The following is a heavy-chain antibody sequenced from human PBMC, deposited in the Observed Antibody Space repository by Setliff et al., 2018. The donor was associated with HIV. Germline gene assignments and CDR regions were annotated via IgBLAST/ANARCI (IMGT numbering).Heavy chain of an antibody. Sequence: LSLTCTVSGGSISSGSYYWSWIRQPAGKGLEWIGRIYTSGSTNYNPSLKSRVTISVDTSKNQFSLKLSSVTAADTAVYYCARDQGYSYGYDYWGQGTLVTVSS. D-gene: IGHD5-18*01. CDR2: IYTSGST. CDR3: ARDQGYSYGYDY. J-gene: IGHJ4*02. V-gene: IGHV4-61*02. CDR1: GGSISSGSYY.